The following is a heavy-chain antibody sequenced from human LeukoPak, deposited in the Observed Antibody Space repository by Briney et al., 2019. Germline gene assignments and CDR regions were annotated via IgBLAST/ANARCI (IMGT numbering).Heavy chain of an antibody. J-gene: IGHJ4*02. V-gene: IGHV1-18*01. CDR2: ISGYIGTT. CDR1: GYTFTRYG. Sequence: ASVKVSCKASGYTFTRYGITWVRQAPGQGREWMGWISGYIGTTNYAQKLQDRVTMTTDTSPSTAYMELRSLRSDDPAVYYCAGGRGVAAAGSNDYWGQGTLVTVSS. D-gene: IGHD6-13*01. CDR3: AGGRGVAAAGSNDY.